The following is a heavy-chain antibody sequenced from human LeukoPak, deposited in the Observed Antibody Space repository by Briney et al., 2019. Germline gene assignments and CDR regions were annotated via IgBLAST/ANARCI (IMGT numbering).Heavy chain of an antibody. CDR2: IKTKTDGGTA. CDR3: STLPGYCSRGTCYFDY. D-gene: IGHD2-15*01. CDR1: GFSFSNAW. J-gene: IGHJ4*02. V-gene: IGHV3-15*01. Sequence: GGSLILSCAASGFSFSNAWMSWVRQAPGKGLEWVGRIKTKTDGGTADYAAPVKGRFTISRDDSKNTLYLQMNSLKTEDTAVYYCSTLPGYCSRGTCYFDYWGQGTLVTVSS.